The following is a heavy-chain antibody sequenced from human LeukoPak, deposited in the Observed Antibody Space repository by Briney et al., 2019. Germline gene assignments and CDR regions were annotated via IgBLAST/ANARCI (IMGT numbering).Heavy chain of an antibody. CDR3: TTDRKELENH. CDR2: IRANAEGGTA. Sequence: GGSLRLSCAGSGFSLSSAWMTWVRQAPGKGLEWVGRIRANAEGGTADYAAPVRGRFTISRDDSENTLYLQMSSLKIEDTATYYCTTDRKELENHWGQGHLVTVSS. CDR1: GFSLSSAW. J-gene: IGHJ5*02. V-gene: IGHV3-15*01. D-gene: IGHD1-7*01.